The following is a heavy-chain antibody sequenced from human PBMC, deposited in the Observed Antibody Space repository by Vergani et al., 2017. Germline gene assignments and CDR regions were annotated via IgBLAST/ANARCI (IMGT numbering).Heavy chain of an antibody. J-gene: IGHJ5*02. Sequence: QVQLQQWGAGLLKPSETLSLTCAVYGGSFSGYYWSWIRQPPGKGLEWIGEINHSGSTNYNPSLKSRVTISVDTSKNQFSLKLSSVTAADTAVYYCARRRGGGVTIYSNSRNNWFDPWGQGTLVTVSS. CDR2: INHSGST. V-gene: IGHV4-34*01. CDR3: ARRRGGGVTIYSNSRNNWFDP. CDR1: GGSFSGYY. D-gene: IGHD4-11*01.